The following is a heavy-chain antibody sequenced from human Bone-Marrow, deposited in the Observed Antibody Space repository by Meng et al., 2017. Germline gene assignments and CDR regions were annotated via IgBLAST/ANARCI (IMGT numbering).Heavy chain of an antibody. CDR3: ARGRVTTVTTPNWYFDL. V-gene: IGHV4-34*01. J-gene: IGHJ2*01. D-gene: IGHD4-17*01. CDR2: INHSGST. Sequence: QVPLQRWGAGLLKPSETLSLTCAVYGGSFSGYYWSWIRQPPGKGLEWIGEINHSGSTNYNPSLKSRVTISVDTSKNQFSLKLSSVTAADTAVYYCARGRVTTVTTPNWYFDLWGRGTLVTVSS. CDR1: GGSFSGYY.